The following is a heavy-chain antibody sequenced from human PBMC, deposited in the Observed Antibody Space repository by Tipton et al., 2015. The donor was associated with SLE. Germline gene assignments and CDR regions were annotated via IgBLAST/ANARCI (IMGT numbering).Heavy chain of an antibody. CDR3: AKDIRSDLDAFDI. Sequence: SLRLSCVASGFTFRSYDMHWVRQVTGKGLEWVTAIDTTGDTFYADSVRGRFTISRDNAKNSLYLQMNSLRAEDTALYYCAKDIRSDLDAFDIWGQGTMVTVSS. J-gene: IGHJ3*02. CDR1: GFTFRSYD. V-gene: IGHV3-13*01. D-gene: IGHD3-3*01. CDR2: IDTTGDT.